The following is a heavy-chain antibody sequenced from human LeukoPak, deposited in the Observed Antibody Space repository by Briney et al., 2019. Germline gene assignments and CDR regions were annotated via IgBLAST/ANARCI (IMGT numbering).Heavy chain of an antibody. D-gene: IGHD3-22*01. V-gene: IGHV1-46*01. CDR1: GYTFTSYY. J-gene: IGHJ4*02. CDR2: INPSGGST. Sequence: ASVKVSCKASGYTFTSYYMHWVRQAPGQGLEWMGIINPSGGSTSYAQKFQGRVTMTRDMSTSTVYMELSSLRSEDTAVYYCARTNRGDSSGYYGNFDYWGQGTLVTVSS. CDR3: ARTNRGDSSGYYGNFDY.